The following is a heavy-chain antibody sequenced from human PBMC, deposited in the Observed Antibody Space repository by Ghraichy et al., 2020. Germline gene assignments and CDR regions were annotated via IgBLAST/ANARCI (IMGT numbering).Heavy chain of an antibody. J-gene: IGHJ5*02. CDR2: ISGSGGST. Sequence: GGSLRLSCAASGFTFSSYAMSWVRQAPGKGLEWVSAISGSGGSTYYADSVKGRFTISRDNSKNTLYLQMNSLRAEDTAVYYCAKLGGYSYGYGKWWFDPWGQGTLVTVSS. CDR1: GFTFSSYA. D-gene: IGHD5-18*01. V-gene: IGHV3-23*01. CDR3: AKLGGYSYGYGKWWFDP.